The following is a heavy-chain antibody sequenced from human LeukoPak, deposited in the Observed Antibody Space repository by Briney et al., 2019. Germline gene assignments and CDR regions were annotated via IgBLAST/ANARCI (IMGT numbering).Heavy chain of an antibody. V-gene: IGHV4-30-4*08. CDR2: ICYSGST. CDR1: GGSISSGDYY. CDR3: ARGPTTVTIVYYYYMDV. D-gene: IGHD4-11*01. J-gene: IGHJ6*03. Sequence: SETLSLTCTVSGGSISSGDYYWSWIRQPPGKGLEWIGYICYSGSTYYNPSLKSRVTISVDTSKNQFSLKLSSVTAADTAVYYCARGPTTVTIVYYYYMDVWGKGTTVTVSS.